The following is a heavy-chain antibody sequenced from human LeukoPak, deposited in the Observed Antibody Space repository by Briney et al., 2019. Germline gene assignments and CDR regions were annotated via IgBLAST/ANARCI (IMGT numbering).Heavy chain of an antibody. CDR1: GFTFSSYA. CDR2: ISGSGGST. CDR3: AKGITIFGVAYFDY. J-gene: IGHJ4*02. Sequence: PGGSLRLSCAASGFTFSSYAMSWVRQAPGKGLEWVSAISGSGGSTYYADSVKGRFTISRDNSKNTLYLQMNSLRAEGTAVYYCAKGITIFGVAYFDYWGQGTLVTVSS. D-gene: IGHD3-3*01. V-gene: IGHV3-23*01.